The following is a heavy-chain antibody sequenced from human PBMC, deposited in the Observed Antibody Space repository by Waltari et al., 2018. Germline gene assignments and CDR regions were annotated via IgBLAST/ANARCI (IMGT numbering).Heavy chain of an antibody. Sequence: EVQLVESGGGLVQPGGSLRLSCAASGFTFSSYWMSWVRQAPGKGLEWVANIKQDGSEKDYVDSVKGRFTISRDNAKNSLYLQMNSLRAEDTAVYYCALEITMVQGVVDYCGQGTLVTVSS. V-gene: IGHV3-7*01. CDR3: ALEITMVQGVVDY. CDR1: GFTFSSYW. D-gene: IGHD3-10*01. J-gene: IGHJ4*02. CDR2: IKQDGSEK.